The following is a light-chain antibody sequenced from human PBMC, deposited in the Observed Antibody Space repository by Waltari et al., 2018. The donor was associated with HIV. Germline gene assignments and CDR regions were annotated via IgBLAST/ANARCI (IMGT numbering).Light chain of an antibody. CDR3: NSRDYSGRRYV. J-gene: IGLJ1*01. V-gene: IGLV3-19*01. Sequence: SSELTQDPAVSVALGQTIRITCQGANLRNYFASWYQRRPGQAPLLVISGAGNRPSGIPDRFSGSSSGNTASLTITGAQAEDEADYFCNSRDYSGRRYVFGPGTRVSVL. CDR2: GAG. CDR1: NLRNYF.